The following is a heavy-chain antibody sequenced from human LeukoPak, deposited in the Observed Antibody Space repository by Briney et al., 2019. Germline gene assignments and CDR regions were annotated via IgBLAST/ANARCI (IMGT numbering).Heavy chain of an antibody. CDR3: AKPVSVDTAMVPCDY. CDR2: INSDESRR. CDR1: GFTFSRHW. J-gene: IGHJ4*02. D-gene: IGHD5-18*01. Sequence: PGGSLRLSCAASGFTFSRHWMDWVRQAPGKGLVWVSRINSDESRREYADSVKGRFTISRDNAKNTLYLQMNSLRGEDTAVYYCAKPVSVDTAMVPCDYWGQGTLVTVSS. V-gene: IGHV3-74*01.